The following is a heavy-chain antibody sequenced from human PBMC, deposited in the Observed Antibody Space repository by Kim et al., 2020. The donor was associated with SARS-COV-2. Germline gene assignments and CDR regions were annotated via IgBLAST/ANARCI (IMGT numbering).Heavy chain of an antibody. CDR2: ICTAGDT. J-gene: IGHJ5*02. D-gene: IGHD1-1*01. V-gene: IGHV3-13*01. Sequence: GGSLRLSCAASGFTFSSYDMHWVRQATGKGLEWVSAICTAGDTYYPGSVKGRFTISRENAKNSLYLQMNSLRAGDTAVYYCARGSVLGGFDPWGQGTLVTVSS. CDR3: ARGSVLGGFDP. CDR1: GFTFSSYD.